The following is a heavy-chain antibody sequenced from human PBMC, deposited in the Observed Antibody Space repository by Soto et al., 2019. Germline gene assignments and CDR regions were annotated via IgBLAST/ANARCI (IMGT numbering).Heavy chain of an antibody. V-gene: IGHV1-69*01. D-gene: IGHD6-6*01. CDR3: AGFEYSSSGYYYYGMDV. J-gene: IGHJ6*02. Sequence: QVQLVQSGAEVKKPGSSVKVSCKASGGTFSSYAISWVRQAPGQGLEWMGGIIPIFGTANYAQKFQGRVTITADDSTSTDYMELSSLRSEDTAVYYCAGFEYSSSGYYYYGMDVWGQGTTVTVSS. CDR1: GGTFSSYA. CDR2: IIPIFGTA.